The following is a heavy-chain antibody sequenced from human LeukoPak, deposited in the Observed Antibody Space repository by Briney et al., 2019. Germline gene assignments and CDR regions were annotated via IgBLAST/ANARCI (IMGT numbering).Heavy chain of an antibody. CDR1: GFTFSNYW. CDR3: ARSYCSSTSCLLDY. V-gene: IGHV3-7*04. CDR2: IKQAGSEK. D-gene: IGHD2-2*01. Sequence: GGSLRLSCAASGFTFSNYWMSWVRQAPGKGLEWVANIKQAGSEKYYVDSVKGRFTISRDSAKNSLYLQMNSLRAEDTAVYYCARSYCSSTSCLLDYWGQGSLVTVSS. J-gene: IGHJ4*02.